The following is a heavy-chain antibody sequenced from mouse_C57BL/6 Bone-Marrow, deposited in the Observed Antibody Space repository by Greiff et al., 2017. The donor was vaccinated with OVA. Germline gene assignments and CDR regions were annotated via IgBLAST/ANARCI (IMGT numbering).Heavy chain of an antibody. CDR1: VFTFSDYY. J-gene: IGHJ1*03. CDR3: ARGGWDWYFDV. V-gene: IGHV5-16*01. D-gene: IGHD3-3*01. CDR2: INYDGSST. Sequence: EVQLVESEGGLVQPGSSMKLSCTASVFTFSDYYMAWVRQVPEKGLEWVANINYDGSSTYYLDSLKSRFIISRDNAKNILYLQMSSLKSEDTATYYCARGGWDWYFDVWGTGTTVTVSS.